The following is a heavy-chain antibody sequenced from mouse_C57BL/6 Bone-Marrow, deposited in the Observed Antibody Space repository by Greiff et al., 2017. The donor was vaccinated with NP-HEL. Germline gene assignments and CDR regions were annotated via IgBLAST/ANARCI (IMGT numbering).Heavy chain of an antibody. CDR2: INYDGSST. CDR3: ARDGDGLFDY. J-gene: IGHJ2*01. CDR1: GFTFSDYY. Sequence: DVKLVESEGGLVQPGSSMKLSCTASGFTFSDYYMAWVRQVPEKGLEWVANINYDGSSTYYLDSLKSRFIISRDNAKNILYLQMSSLKSEDTATYYCARDGDGLFDYWGQGTTLTVSS. V-gene: IGHV5-16*01. D-gene: IGHD2-3*01.